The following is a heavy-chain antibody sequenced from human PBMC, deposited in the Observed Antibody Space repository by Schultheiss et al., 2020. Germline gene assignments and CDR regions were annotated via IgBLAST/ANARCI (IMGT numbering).Heavy chain of an antibody. CDR3: ARVGASGIPFDY. CDR2: IYYSGST. Sequence: SETLSLTCSVSGGSISSVDYYWGWIRQPPGKGLEWIGSIYYSGSTYYNPSLKSRVTISVDTSKNQFSLKLSSVTAADTAVYYCARVGASGIPFDYWGQGTLVTVSS. CDR1: GGSISSVDYY. D-gene: IGHD1-26*01. J-gene: IGHJ4*02. V-gene: IGHV4-39*07.